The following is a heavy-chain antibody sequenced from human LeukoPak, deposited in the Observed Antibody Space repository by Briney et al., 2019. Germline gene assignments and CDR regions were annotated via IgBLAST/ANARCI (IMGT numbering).Heavy chain of an antibody. CDR1: GFTFNNYA. Sequence: GGSLRLSCAASGFTFNNYAMSWVRQAPGKGLEWVSSITSSGDRTFYADSVRGRFTISRDNSRSTLYLQMNSLRAEDTAVYYCARGRFGELYDAFDVWGQGTMVTVSS. CDR2: ITSSGDRT. V-gene: IGHV3-23*01. CDR3: ARGRFGELYDAFDV. J-gene: IGHJ3*01. D-gene: IGHD3-10*01.